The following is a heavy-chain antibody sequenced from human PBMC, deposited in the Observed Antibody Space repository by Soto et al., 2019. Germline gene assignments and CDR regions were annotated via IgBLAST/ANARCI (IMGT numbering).Heavy chain of an antibody. CDR1: GYTFTSYG. D-gene: IGHD2-2*01. Sequence: ASVKVSCKASGYTFTSYGISWVRQAPGQGLEWMGWISAYNGNTNYAQKLQGRVTMTTDTSTSTAYMELRSLRSDDTAVYYCARVQIGIVVVPAATNYYYYGMDVGGQRTKAT. CDR2: ISAYNGNT. V-gene: IGHV1-18*04. J-gene: IGHJ6*02. CDR3: ARVQIGIVVVPAATNYYYYGMDV.